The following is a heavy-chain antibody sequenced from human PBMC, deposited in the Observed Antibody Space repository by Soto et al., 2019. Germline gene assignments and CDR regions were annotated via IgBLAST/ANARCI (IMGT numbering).Heavy chain of an antibody. CDR1: GGSIISYY. CDR3: ARTALGWFDP. Sequence: PAETLSLTCSVSGGSIISYYWSWIRQPPGKGLEWIGYIFYSGRSGSTNHNPSLKSRVTISVDTSKNQFSLKLSSVTAADTAVYYCARTALGWFDPWGQGTLVTVSS. D-gene: IGHD2-21*02. CDR2: IFYSGRSGST. V-gene: IGHV4-59*01. J-gene: IGHJ5*02.